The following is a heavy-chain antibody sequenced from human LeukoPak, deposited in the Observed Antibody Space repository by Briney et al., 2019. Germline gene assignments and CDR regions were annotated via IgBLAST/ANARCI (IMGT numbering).Heavy chain of an antibody. J-gene: IGHJ4*02. CDR2: IIPIFGTA. D-gene: IGHD6-13*01. CDR1: GGTFSSYA. CDR3: VRLESRYSSSWYVYLPDY. Sequence: SEKVSCKASGGTFSSYAISWVRQPPGQGLEWMGGIIPIFGTANYAQKFQGRVTITADESTSTAYMELSSLRSEDTAVYYCVRLESRYSSSWYVYLPDYWGQGTLVTVSS. V-gene: IGHV1-69*01.